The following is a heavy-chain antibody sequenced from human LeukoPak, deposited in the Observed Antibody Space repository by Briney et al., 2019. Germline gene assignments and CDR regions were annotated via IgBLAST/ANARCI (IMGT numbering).Heavy chain of an antibody. Sequence: GGSLKISCKGSGYSFTSYWIGWVRQMPGKGLEWMGIIYPGDSDTRYSPSFQGQVTFSADKSISTAYLQWSSLKASDTAMYYCARHRYYGSGSYTTRPFDYWGQGTLVTVSS. CDR3: ARHRYYGSGSYTTRPFDY. D-gene: IGHD3-10*01. V-gene: IGHV5-51*01. CDR2: IYPGDSDT. CDR1: GYSFTSYW. J-gene: IGHJ4*02.